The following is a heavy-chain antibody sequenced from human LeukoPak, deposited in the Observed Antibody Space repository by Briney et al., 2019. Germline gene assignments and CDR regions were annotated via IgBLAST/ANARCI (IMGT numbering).Heavy chain of an antibody. D-gene: IGHD4-17*01. J-gene: IGHJ4*02. V-gene: IGHV3-7*01. Sequence: GGSLRLSCAASGFSFSSFWMSWVRQAPGKGLEWVAKINPDGSERYYVGSVKGRFTISRDNPKNSLYLQMNSLRAEDTAVYYCARDFLRSFDYWGQGTLVTVSS. CDR3: ARDFLRSFDY. CDR1: GFSFSSFW. CDR2: INPDGSER.